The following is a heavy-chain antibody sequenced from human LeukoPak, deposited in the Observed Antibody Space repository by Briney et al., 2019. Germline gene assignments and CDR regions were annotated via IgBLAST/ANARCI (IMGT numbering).Heavy chain of an antibody. CDR1: GFTFSSYA. V-gene: IGHV3-23*01. J-gene: IGHJ4*02. D-gene: IGHD1-26*01. Sequence: PGGSLRLSCSASGFTFSSYAMSWVRQAPGKGLEWVSASSGSGGSTYYADSVKGRFTISRDNSKNTLYLQMNSLRAEDTAVYYCARGWDSGSYWGGYYFDYWGQGTLVTVSS. CDR3: ARGWDSGSYWGGYYFDY. CDR2: SSGSGGST.